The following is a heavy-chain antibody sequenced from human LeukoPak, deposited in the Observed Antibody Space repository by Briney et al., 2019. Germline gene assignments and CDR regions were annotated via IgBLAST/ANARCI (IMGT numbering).Heavy chain of an antibody. J-gene: IGHJ5*02. D-gene: IGHD3-10*01. CDR1: GYTFTSYA. CDR2: INDVNGNK. Sequence: GASVKVSCKASGYTFTSYAMHWVRQAPGQRLEWMGGINDVNGNKKYSQKFQGRVTITRDTSANTAYMELSSLRSEGTAVYYCARAPITMVGGSWFVPWGQGALVTVSS. CDR3: ARAPITMVGGSWFVP. V-gene: IGHV1-3*01.